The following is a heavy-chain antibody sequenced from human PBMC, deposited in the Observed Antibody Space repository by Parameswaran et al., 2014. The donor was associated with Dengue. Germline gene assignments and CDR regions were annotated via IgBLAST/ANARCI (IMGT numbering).Heavy chain of an antibody. D-gene: IGHD2-2*01. J-gene: IGHJ1*01. CDR3: ARVGDGVVPAAMWTEYFQH. V-gene: IGHV3-30*04. Sequence: WIRQPPGKGLEWVAVISYDGSNKYYADSVKGRFTISRDNSKNTLYLQMNSLRAEDTAVYYCARVGDGVVPAAMWTEYFQHWGQGTLVTVSS. CDR2: ISYDGSNK.